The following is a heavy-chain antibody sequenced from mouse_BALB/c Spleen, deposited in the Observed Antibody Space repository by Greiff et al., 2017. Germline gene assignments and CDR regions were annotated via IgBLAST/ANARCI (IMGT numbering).Heavy chain of an antibody. CDR2: ISSGGSYT. CDR3: TRARNCDVRDYYAMDY. Sequence: EVKLVESGGGLVKPGGSLKLSCAASGFTFSSYTMSWVRQTQEKRLEWVATISSGGSYTYYPDSVKGRFTISRDNAKNTLYLQMSSLTSEDTAMYYCTRARNCDVRDYYAMDYWGQGTSVTVSA. J-gene: IGHJ4*01. D-gene: IGHD4-1*02. V-gene: IGHV5-6-4*01. CDR1: GFTFSSYT.